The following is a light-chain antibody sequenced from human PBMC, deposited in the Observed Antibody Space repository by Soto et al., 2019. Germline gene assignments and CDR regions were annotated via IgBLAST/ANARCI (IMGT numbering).Light chain of an antibody. CDR3: QQRDSWPIT. V-gene: IGKV3D-20*02. Sequence: EIVLTQYPGTVSLSPGERATLSCRASQSVSSNYLAWYQQKPGQAPRLLIYGASSRATGIPDRFSGSGSGTDFTLTISSLQSEDFAVYYCQQRDSWPITFGQGTRLEIK. J-gene: IGKJ5*01. CDR1: QSVSSNY. CDR2: GAS.